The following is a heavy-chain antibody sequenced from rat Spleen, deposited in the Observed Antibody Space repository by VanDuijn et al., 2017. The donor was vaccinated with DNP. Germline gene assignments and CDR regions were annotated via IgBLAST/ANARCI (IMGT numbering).Heavy chain of an antibody. CDR2: ISTDGGNT. V-gene: IGHV5-58*01. CDR3: ARDREFGVPWYYGMDA. J-gene: IGHJ4*01. Sequence: EVQLVETGGGLVQPGRSLKLSCVVSGFTFSGYWMYWIRQAPGKGLEWVASISTDGGNTYSADSVRGRFTCSRSNAQNTVYLQMNSLRSEDTATYYCARDREFGVPWYYGMDAWGQGTSVTVSS. D-gene: IGHD4-4*01. CDR1: GFTFSGYW.